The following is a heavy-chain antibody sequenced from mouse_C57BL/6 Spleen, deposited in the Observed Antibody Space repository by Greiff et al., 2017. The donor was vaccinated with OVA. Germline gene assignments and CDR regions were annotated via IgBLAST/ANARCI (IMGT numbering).Heavy chain of an antibody. CDR1: GYTFTSYW. Sequence: QVQLQQPGAELVKPGASVKLSCKASGYTFTSYWMHWVNQRPGQGLEWIGEIDPSDSYTNYNQKFKGKSTLTVDKSSSTAYMQLSSLTSEDSAVYYCARKIYYYGSSYFDYWGQGTTLTVSS. CDR2: IDPSDSYT. D-gene: IGHD1-1*01. V-gene: IGHV1-69*01. J-gene: IGHJ2*01. CDR3: ARKIYYYGSSYFDY.